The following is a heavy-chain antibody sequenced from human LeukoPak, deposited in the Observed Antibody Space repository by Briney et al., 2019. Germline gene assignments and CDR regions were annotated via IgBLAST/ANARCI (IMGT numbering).Heavy chain of an antibody. D-gene: IGHD3-10*01. CDR2: IRLGGGLT. CDR3: ARKITMVRGPLIKGYFDL. Sequence: QSGGSLRLSCSGSGFTFMNYVMAWVRQAPGKGLEWVSSIRLGGGLTHSADPVKGRFIISRDMNTLFLQMNNLRPEDTAMYYCARKITMVRGPLIKGYFDLWGRGTLVSVSS. V-gene: IGHV3-23*01. J-gene: IGHJ2*01. CDR1: GFTFMNYV.